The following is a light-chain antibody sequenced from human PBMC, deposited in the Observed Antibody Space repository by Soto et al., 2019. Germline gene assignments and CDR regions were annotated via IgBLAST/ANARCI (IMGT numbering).Light chain of an antibody. CDR1: SSNIGKNY. CDR2: DNH. V-gene: IGLV1-51*01. Sequence: QSVLTQPPSVSAAPGQKVTISCSGSSSNIGKNYVSWYQQLPGTAPKLLIYDNHKRPSGIPDRFSGSKSSTSATLAITGLQTGDEADYYCGTWDGRLSALFGGGTKVTVL. J-gene: IGLJ2*01. CDR3: GTWDGRLSAL.